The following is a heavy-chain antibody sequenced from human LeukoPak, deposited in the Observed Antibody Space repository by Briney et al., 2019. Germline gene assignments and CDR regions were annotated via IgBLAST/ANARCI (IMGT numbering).Heavy chain of an antibody. CDR3: ARDGLPGYGSGWYAVDY. V-gene: IGHV3-21*01. J-gene: IGHJ4*02. D-gene: IGHD6-19*01. Sequence: PGGSLRLSCAASGFTFSSYSMNWVRQAPGKGLEWVSSISSSSSYIYYADSVKGRFTISRDNAKNSLYLQMNSLRAEDTAVYYCARDGLPGYGSGWYAVDYWGQGTLVTVSS. CDR1: GFTFSSYS. CDR2: ISSSSSYI.